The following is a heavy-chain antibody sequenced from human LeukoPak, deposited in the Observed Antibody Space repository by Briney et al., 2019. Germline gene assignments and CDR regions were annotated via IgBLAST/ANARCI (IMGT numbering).Heavy chain of an antibody. V-gene: IGHV4-4*07. CDR1: GGSISSYY. D-gene: IGHD2-15*01. CDR2: IYTSEST. Sequence: SETLSLTCTVSGGSISSYYWSWIRQPAGKGLEWIGRIYTSESTNYNPSLKSRVTISLDTSKNQFSLKLSSVTAADTAVYYCARVDGSCAGGSCPSGNWFDPWGQGTLVTVSS. J-gene: IGHJ5*02. CDR3: ARVDGSCAGGSCPSGNWFDP.